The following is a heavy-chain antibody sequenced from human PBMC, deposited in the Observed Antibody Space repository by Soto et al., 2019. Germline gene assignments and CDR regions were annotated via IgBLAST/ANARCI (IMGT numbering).Heavy chain of an antibody. CDR3: EKGGQLLTEGGGY. D-gene: IGHD2-2*01. V-gene: IGHV3-9*01. CDR2: ISWNSGSI. Sequence: EVQLVESGGGLVQPGRSLRLSCAASGFTFDDYAMHWVRQAPGKGLEWVSGISWNSGSIGYADSVKGRFTISRDNAKNARYVQMKSLRAEATALYYCEKGGQLLTEGGGYWGQGTLVTVSS. CDR1: GFTFDDYA. J-gene: IGHJ4*02.